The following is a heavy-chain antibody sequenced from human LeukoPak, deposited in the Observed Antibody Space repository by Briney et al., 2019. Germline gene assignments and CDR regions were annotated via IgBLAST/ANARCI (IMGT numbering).Heavy chain of an antibody. CDR3: ARGLRTSGSPPDY. Sequence: ASVKVSCKASGYTFTSYAMHWVRQAPGQRLEWMGWINAGNGNTKYSQKFQGRVTITRDTSASTAYMELSSLRSEDTAVYYCARGLRTSGSPPDYWGQGTLVTVSS. J-gene: IGHJ4*02. CDR2: INAGNGNT. CDR1: GYTFTSYA. V-gene: IGHV1-3*01. D-gene: IGHD1-26*01.